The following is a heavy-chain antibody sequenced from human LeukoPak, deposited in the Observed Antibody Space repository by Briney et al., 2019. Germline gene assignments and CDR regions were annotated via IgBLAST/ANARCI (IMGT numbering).Heavy chain of an antibody. Sequence: SETLSLTCTVSGGSMSSYYWSWIRQPPGKGLEWIGEINHSGSTNYNPSLKSRVTISVDTSKNQFSLKLSSVTAADTAVYYCARDKVGIVERGAYYFDYWGQGTLVTVSS. CDR1: GGSMSSYY. CDR3: ARDKVGIVERGAYYFDY. V-gene: IGHV4-34*01. J-gene: IGHJ4*02. D-gene: IGHD2-15*01. CDR2: INHSGST.